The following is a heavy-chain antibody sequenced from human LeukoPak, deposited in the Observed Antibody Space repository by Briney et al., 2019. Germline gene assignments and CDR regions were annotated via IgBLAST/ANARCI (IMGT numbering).Heavy chain of an antibody. J-gene: IGHJ4*02. CDR3: ARGQQLSY. CDR2: IEKDGSEI. D-gene: IGHD6-13*01. CDR1: GFTFSNYW. Sequence: TGGSLRLSCAASGFTFSNYWMNWVRQAPGKGMEWVAIIEKDGSEILYVDSVKGRFTISRDNAENSLYLEMNSLRAEDTAVYYCARGQQLSYWGQGTLVTVSS. V-gene: IGHV3-7*03.